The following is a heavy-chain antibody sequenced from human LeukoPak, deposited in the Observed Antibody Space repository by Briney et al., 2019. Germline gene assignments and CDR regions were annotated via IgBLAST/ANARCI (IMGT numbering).Heavy chain of an antibody. Sequence: PGGSLRLSCAASGFTFSSYWMHWVRQAPGKGLVWVSCINGDGGRTNYADSVKGRFTISRGNAKNTLYLQMNSLRAEDTAVYYCAKDLPPWFYYDSSGYYRTRGFDAFDIWGQGTMVTVSS. CDR3: AKDLPPWFYYDSSGYYRTRGFDAFDI. J-gene: IGHJ3*02. CDR2: INGDGGRT. V-gene: IGHV3-74*01. CDR1: GFTFSSYW. D-gene: IGHD3-22*01.